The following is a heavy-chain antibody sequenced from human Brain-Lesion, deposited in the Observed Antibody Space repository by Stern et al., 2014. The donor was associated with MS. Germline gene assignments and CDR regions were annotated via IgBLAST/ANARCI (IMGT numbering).Heavy chain of an antibody. V-gene: IGHV4-39*01. CDR1: GGSISSSSYY. D-gene: IGHD3-10*01. CDR2: IYYRGST. J-gene: IGHJ4*02. Sequence: QVQLGQSGPGLVKPSETLSLTCTVSGGSISSSSYYWGWIRQPPGKGLEWIGSIYYRGSTYYNPSLKSRVTISMDTSKNQFSLRLSFVTAADTAVYFCAKLWLGELPESPFDYWGQGTLVTVSS. CDR3: AKLWLGELPESPFDY.